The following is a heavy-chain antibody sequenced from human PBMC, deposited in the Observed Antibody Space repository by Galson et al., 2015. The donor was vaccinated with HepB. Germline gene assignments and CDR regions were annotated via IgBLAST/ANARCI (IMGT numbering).Heavy chain of an antibody. D-gene: IGHD3-22*01. CDR3: ARNWEVDSSGYEFDF. J-gene: IGHJ4*02. CDR2: INPSGGST. V-gene: IGHV1-46*01. CDR1: GYTFTSYY. Sequence: SVKVSCKASGYTFTSYYMHWVRQAPGQGLEWMGIINPSGGSTSYAQKFQGRVTMTRDTSTSTVYMELSSLRSEDTAVYYCARNWEVDSSGYEFDFWGQGTLVTVSS.